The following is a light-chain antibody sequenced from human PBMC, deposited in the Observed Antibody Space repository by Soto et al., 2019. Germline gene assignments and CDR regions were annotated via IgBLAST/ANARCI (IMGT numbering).Light chain of an antibody. CDR2: EVS. Sequence: QSALTQPASVSGSPGQSITISCTGTSSDVGGYNYVSWYQQHPGKAPKLIFYEVSNRPSGVSNRFSGSKSGNTASLTISGLQAEDEADYYYSSYTSSSTWVFGGGTQLPS. V-gene: IGLV2-14*01. J-gene: IGLJ3*02. CDR3: SSYTSSSTWV. CDR1: SSDVGGYNY.